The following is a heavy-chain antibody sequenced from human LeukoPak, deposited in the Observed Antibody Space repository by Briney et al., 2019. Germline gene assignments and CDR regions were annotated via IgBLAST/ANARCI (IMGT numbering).Heavy chain of an antibody. Sequence: GGSLRLSCAASGFTFSSYAMSWVRQAPGKGLEWVSAISGSGGSTYYADSVKGRFTISRDNSKNTLYLQMNSLRAEDTAVYYCAKDRPGSYGSGSLRFDYWGQGTLVTVSS. CDR3: AKDRPGSYGSGSLRFDY. CDR2: ISGSGGST. V-gene: IGHV3-23*01. CDR1: GFTFSSYA. D-gene: IGHD3-10*01. J-gene: IGHJ4*02.